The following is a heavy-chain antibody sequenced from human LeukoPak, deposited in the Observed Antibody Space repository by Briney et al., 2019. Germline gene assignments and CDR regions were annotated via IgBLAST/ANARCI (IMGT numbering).Heavy chain of an antibody. V-gene: IGHV3-15*01. CDR1: GFTFSSYA. CDR3: TTDLGMHYYGSGSYENWFDP. Sequence: GGSLRLSCAASGFTFSSYAMSWVRQAPGKGLEWVGRIKSKTDGGTTDYAAPVKGRFTISRDDSKNTLYLQMNSLKTEDTAVYYCTTDLGMHYYGSGSYENWFDPWGQGTLVTVSS. D-gene: IGHD3-10*01. CDR2: IKSKTDGGTT. J-gene: IGHJ5*02.